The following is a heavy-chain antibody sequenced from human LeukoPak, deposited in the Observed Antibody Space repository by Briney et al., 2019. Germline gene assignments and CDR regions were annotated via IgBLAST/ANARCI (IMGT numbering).Heavy chain of an antibody. CDR1: GGTVTSYN. CDR2: IIPILGIA. CDR3: ARAEDPGWFDP. J-gene: IGHJ5*02. V-gene: IGHV1-69*02. Sequence: SVKVSCKASGGTVTSYNISGAGQAPGQGREWRGRIIPILGIANYAQKFQGRVTITADKATSTAYMELSSLRSEDTAVYYCARAEDPGWFDPWGEGTLVTVSS.